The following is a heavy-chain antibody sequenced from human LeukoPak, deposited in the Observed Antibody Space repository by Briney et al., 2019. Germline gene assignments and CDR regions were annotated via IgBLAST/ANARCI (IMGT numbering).Heavy chain of an antibody. CDR1: GFTFSSYA. V-gene: IGHV3-30-3*01. D-gene: IGHD2-2*03. CDR2: ISYDGSNK. J-gene: IGHJ4*02. CDR3: ARELAIVVVPAAALDY. Sequence: GGSLRLSCAASGFTFSSYAMHWVRQAPGKGLEWVAVISYDGSNKYYADSVKGRFTISRDNSKNTLYLQMNSLRAEDTAVYYCARELAIVVVPAAALDYWGQGTLVTVSS.